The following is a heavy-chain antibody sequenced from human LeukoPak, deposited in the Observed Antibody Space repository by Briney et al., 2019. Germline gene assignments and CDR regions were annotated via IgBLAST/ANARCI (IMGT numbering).Heavy chain of an antibody. Sequence: GGSLRLSCAASGFTFNNYAMTWVRQAPGKGLEWVSVVSGSGDNTNYADSVKGRFTISRDNSKNTLFLQMNSLKTEDTAVYFCARWGNDYSQFDSWGQGTLVTVS. D-gene: IGHD4-11*01. CDR1: GFTFNNYA. CDR3: ARWGNDYSQFDS. CDR2: VSGSGDNT. V-gene: IGHV3-23*01. J-gene: IGHJ4*02.